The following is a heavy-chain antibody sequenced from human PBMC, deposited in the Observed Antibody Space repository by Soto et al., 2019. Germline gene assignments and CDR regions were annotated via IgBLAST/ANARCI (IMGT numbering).Heavy chain of an antibody. CDR2: IYYSGNT. CDR3: AREGGESSDGLYYFDS. J-gene: IGHJ4*02. V-gene: IGHV4-30-4*01. D-gene: IGHD3-16*01. CDR1: GGSTSSDNY. Sequence: SETLSLTCTVSGGSTSSDNYWSWIRQPPGKGLEWIGHIYYSGNTDYNPPLKSRLAISIDTSKNQFSLKLSSVTAADTAVYFCAREGGESSDGLYYFDSWGQGSLVTVSS.